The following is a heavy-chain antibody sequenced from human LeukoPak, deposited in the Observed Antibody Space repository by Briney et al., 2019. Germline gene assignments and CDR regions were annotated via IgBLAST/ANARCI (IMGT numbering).Heavy chain of an antibody. CDR1: GGSFSGYY. J-gene: IGHJ4*02. D-gene: IGHD3-10*01. Sequence: SETLSLTCAVYGGSFSGYYWSWIRQPPGKGLEWIGEINHSGSTNYNPSLKSRVSISVDTSKNQFSLKLSSVTAADTAVYYCARGSRTMVRGALYVDWGQGTLVTVSS. V-gene: IGHV4-34*01. CDR3: ARGSRTMVRGALYVD. CDR2: INHSGST.